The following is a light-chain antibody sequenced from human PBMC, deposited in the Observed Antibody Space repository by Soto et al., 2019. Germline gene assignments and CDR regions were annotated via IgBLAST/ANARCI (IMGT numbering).Light chain of an antibody. CDR3: MQALQCQT. V-gene: IGKV2-28*01. J-gene: IGKJ1*01. CDR1: QSPLHSNGYNY. Sequence: DLVMTQSPLSLPVTPGEPASISCRSSQSPLHSNGYNYLDWYLQKPGQSPQLLIYLGSNRSSGVPDRFRGSGSGTDFTLKISRVEAEDVGVYYCMQALQCQTFGQWTKVEIK. CDR2: LGS.